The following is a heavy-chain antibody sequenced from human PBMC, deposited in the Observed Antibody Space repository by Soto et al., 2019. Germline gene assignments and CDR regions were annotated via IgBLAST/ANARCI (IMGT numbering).Heavy chain of an antibody. CDR3: TRGLASGDY. D-gene: IGHD6-6*01. J-gene: IGHJ4*02. Sequence: QVQLVQPGAEVKKPGDSVKFSCKASGYIFTNFYIHWVRQAPGQGLEWIGIINPNGGSRNYAQNFQGRVTLTRDTSTSTVYMDLSSLRSEDTAVYYSTRGLASGDYWGQGTLITVSS. CDR1: GYIFTNFY. V-gene: IGHV1-46*03. CDR2: INPNGGSR.